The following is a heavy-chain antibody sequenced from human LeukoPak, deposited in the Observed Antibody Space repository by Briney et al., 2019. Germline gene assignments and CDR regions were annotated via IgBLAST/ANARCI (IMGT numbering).Heavy chain of an antibody. Sequence: GESLKISCKGSGYSFSTYWIAWVRRMPGKGLEWMGVIYVGDSDTRYSPSFQGQVTISADKSISTAYLQWSSLRASDTAMYYCARERWGSGDYWGQGTLVTVSS. V-gene: IGHV5-51*01. CDR2: IYVGDSDT. CDR1: GYSFSTYW. J-gene: IGHJ4*02. D-gene: IGHD2-21*01. CDR3: ARERWGSGDY.